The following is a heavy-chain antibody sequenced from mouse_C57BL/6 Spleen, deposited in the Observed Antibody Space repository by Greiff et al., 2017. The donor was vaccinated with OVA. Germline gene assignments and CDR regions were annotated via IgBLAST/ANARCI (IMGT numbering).Heavy chain of an antibody. CDR1: GFTFSDYY. V-gene: IGHV5-16*01. CDR3: AKLGHWYFDV. D-gene: IGHD4-1*01. Sequence: EVKLVESEGGLVQPGSSMKLSCTASGFTFSDYYMAWVRQVPEKGLEWVANINYDGSSTYYLDSLKSRFIISRDNAKNILYLQMSSLKSEDTATYYCAKLGHWYFDVWGTGTTVTVSS. J-gene: IGHJ1*03. CDR2: INYDGSST.